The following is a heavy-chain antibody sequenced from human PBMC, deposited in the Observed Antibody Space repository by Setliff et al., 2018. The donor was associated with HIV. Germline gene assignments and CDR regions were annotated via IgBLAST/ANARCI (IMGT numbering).Heavy chain of an antibody. CDR3: ARHNCGTTACYGVVV. Sequence: SETLSLTCTVSGGSISSNSYYWGWIRQPPGKGLEWIGSIYHSGRTYYNPSLKSRVTISVDTSKNQFSLKLTSVTAADTAVYYCARHNCGTTACYGVVVWGKGTTVTVSS. CDR1: GGSISSNSYY. J-gene: IGHJ6*04. D-gene: IGHD2-2*01. V-gene: IGHV4-39*07. CDR2: IYHSGRT.